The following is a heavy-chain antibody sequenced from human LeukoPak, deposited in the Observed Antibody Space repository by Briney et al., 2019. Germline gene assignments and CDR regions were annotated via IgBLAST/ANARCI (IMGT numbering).Heavy chain of an antibody. CDR1: GFTFDDYA. Sequence: PGGSLRLSCAASGFTFDDYAMHWVRQAPGKGLEWVSGISWNSGSIGYADSVKGRFTISRDNSKNTLYLQMNSLRAEDTAVYYCAKDRANYGGNSGLFDYWGQGTLVTVSS. V-gene: IGHV3-9*01. D-gene: IGHD4-23*01. CDR2: ISWNSGSI. CDR3: AKDRANYGGNSGLFDY. J-gene: IGHJ4*02.